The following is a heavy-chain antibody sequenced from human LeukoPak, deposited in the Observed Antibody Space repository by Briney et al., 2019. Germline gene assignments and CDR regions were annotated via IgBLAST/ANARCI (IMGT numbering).Heavy chain of an antibody. V-gene: IGHV3-7*01. CDR1: KFTFSSYW. Sequence: GGSLRLSCTASKFTFSSYWMSWVRQAPGKGLEWVANINQDGNKMYYVDSVKGRFTISRDNAKNSLDLLMNSLRAEDTAVYYCAREHPYDFWSGYSLGLWGQGTLVTVS. D-gene: IGHD3-3*01. J-gene: IGHJ3*01. CDR2: INQDGNKM. CDR3: AREHPYDFWSGYSLGL.